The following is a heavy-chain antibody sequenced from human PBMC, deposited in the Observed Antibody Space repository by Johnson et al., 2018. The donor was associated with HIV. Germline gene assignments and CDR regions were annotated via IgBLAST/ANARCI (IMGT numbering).Heavy chain of an antibody. D-gene: IGHD1-26*01. J-gene: IGHJ3*02. CDR1: GFTFSSYG. V-gene: IGHV3-33*01. Sequence: QVQLVESGGGVVQPGRSLRLSCAASGFTFSSYGMHWVRQAPGKGLEWVAVRWYDGSNKYYADSVKGRFTISRDNSRNTLYLQMNSLRVEDTAVYYCAREEEWELTLVGVGDFDIWGQGTMVTVSS. CDR2: RWYDGSNK. CDR3: AREEEWELTLVGVGDFDI.